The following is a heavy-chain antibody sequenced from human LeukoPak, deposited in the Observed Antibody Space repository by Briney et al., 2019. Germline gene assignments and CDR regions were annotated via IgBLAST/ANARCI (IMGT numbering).Heavy chain of an antibody. CDR2: IYYNGNT. CDR3: ARQSNLYCTGGSCYPQFEFDY. D-gene: IGHD2-15*01. Sequence: SETLSLTCTVSGGTVSSGSYYWSWIRQPPTKGLEWICYIYYNGNTNYSPSLKSRVTISLDTSKNHFSLKLSSVTAADTAVYYCARQSNLYCTGGSCYPQFEFDYWGQGTLVTVSS. V-gene: IGHV4-61*03. J-gene: IGHJ4*02. CDR1: GGTVSSGSYY.